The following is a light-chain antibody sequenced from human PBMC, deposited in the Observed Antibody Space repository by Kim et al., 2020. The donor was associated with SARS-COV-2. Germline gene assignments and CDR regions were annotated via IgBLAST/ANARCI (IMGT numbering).Light chain of an antibody. J-gene: IGLJ3*02. Sequence: AQGKTARITCGGNNIGSKRVNWYQQKPGQAPVLVIYYDSDRPSGIPERFSGSNSGNTATLTISRVEAGDEADYYCQVWDSSSDHWVFGGGTQLTVL. CDR3: QVWDSSSDHWV. V-gene: IGLV3-21*04. CDR1: NIGSKR. CDR2: YDS.